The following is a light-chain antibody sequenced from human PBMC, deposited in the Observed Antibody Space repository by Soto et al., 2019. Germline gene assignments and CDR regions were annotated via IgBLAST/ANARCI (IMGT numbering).Light chain of an antibody. J-gene: IGLJ3*02. CDR3: RSYTTTSTKV. V-gene: IGLV2-14*01. Sequence: QSALTQPASVSGSPGQSITISCTGTSSDIGTYNYVSWYQQHPGKVPKLMIYEVSNRPSGVSNRFSGSKSGNTASLAISGLQAADEADSYCRSYTTTSTKVFGGGTKLTVL. CDR1: SSDIGTYNY. CDR2: EVS.